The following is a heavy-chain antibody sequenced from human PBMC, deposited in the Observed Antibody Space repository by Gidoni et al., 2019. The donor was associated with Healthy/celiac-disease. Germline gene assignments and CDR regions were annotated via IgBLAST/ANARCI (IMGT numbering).Heavy chain of an antibody. CDR1: GGSFSGYY. V-gene: IGHV4-34*01. CDR2: INHSGST. D-gene: IGHD3-16*01. CDR3: AILSPVMRTTYYDYIWGSPGDY. J-gene: IGHJ4*02. Sequence: QVQLQQWGAGLLKPSETLSLTCAVYGGSFSGYYWSWIRQPPGKGLEWIGEINHSGSTNYNPALKSRVTISVDTSKNPFSLKLSSVTAADTAVYYCAILSPVMRTTYYDYIWGSPGDYWGQGTLVTVSS.